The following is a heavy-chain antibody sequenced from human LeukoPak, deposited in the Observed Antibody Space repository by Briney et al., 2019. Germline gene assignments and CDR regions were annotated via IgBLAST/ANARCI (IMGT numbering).Heavy chain of an antibody. V-gene: IGHV3-74*01. CDR1: GFTFSSYW. J-gene: IGHJ4*02. D-gene: IGHD2-15*01. Sequence: GGSLRLSCAASGFTFSSYWMHWVRQAPGNGLVWVSHISGDANRTSYADSVKGRFTISRDNAKNTLYLQMNSLRDEDTAVYYCARDRGYCIDCWGQGTLVTVSS. CDR2: ISGDANRT. CDR3: ARDRGYCIDC.